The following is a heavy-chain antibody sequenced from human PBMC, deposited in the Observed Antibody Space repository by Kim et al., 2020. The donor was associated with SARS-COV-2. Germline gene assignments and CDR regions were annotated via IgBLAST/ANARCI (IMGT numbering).Heavy chain of an antibody. V-gene: IGHV1-18*04. CDR3: ARGSRFLEWSQPDDY. Sequence: ASVKVSCKASGYIFTDYGITWVRQAPGQGLEWMGWISTYSDNTNYAQMLQGRVTMTTDTSTSAAYMELRSLRSDDTAIYYCARGSRFLEWSQPDDYWGQGTLVTVSS. J-gene: IGHJ4*02. D-gene: IGHD3-3*01. CDR2: ISTYSDNT. CDR1: GYIFTDYG.